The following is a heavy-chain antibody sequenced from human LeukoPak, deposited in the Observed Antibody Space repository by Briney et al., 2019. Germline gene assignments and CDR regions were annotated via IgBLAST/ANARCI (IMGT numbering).Heavy chain of an antibody. D-gene: IGHD6-19*01. Sequence: GGSLRLSCAASGFTFNSYAMSWVRQAPEKGLEWVSGISGGGGNTFYADSVRGRFTISRDNSKNMLYLQMDSLRADDTAVYYCAKSAVAGTRPIDLWGQGTLVTVSS. CDR3: AKSAVAGTRPIDL. CDR2: ISGGGGNT. J-gene: IGHJ5*02. CDR1: GFTFNSYA. V-gene: IGHV3-23*01.